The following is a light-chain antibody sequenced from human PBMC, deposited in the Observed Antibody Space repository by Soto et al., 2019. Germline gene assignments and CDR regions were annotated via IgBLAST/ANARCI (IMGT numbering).Light chain of an antibody. V-gene: IGLV1-44*01. Sequence: QSVLTQSPSASGTPGQRVTISCSGSSSNIGSNTVHWYQQLPGTAPKLLIYFNNQRPSGVPDRFSGSKSGTSASLAISGLQSEDEADYYCAAWDDSLNGYVFGTGTQLTVL. CDR2: FNN. J-gene: IGLJ1*01. CDR3: AAWDDSLNGYV. CDR1: SSNIGSNT.